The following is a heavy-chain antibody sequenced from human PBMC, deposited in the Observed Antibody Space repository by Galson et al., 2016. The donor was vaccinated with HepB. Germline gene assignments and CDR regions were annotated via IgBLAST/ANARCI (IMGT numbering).Heavy chain of an antibody. D-gene: IGHD6-13*01. CDR1: GYSFTSYG. CDR2: ISTHNGKT. CDR3: ARLSSSWFITPANYHYMDV. Sequence: SVKVSCKASGYSFTSYGISWVRQAPGQGLEWMGWISTHNGKTNYAQKLQGRITMTTDTSTSTAYMELRSLTSDDTAMYYCARLSSSWFITPANYHYMDVWGKGTTVTVSS. J-gene: IGHJ6*03. V-gene: IGHV1-18*04.